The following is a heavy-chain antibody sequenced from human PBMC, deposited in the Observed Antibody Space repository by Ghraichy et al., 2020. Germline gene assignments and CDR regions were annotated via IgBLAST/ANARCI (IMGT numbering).Heavy chain of an antibody. D-gene: IGHD3-22*01. CDR3: ARQRGRSYNASSGNFDY. CDR2: ISYSGNT. Sequence: SETLSLTCTVSGGSIISSRYYWGWIRQPPGKGLEWIGSISYSGNTYYNPSLKSRVIISVDMSKNQFSLKLSSVTAADAAVYYCARQRGRSYNASSGNFDYWAQGALVTVSS. CDR1: GGSIISSRYY. J-gene: IGHJ4*02. V-gene: IGHV4-39*01.